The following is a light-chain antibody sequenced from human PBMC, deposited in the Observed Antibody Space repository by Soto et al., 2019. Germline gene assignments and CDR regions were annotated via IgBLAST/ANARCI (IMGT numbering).Light chain of an antibody. J-gene: IGLJ2*01. CDR1: SSDVGGHNY. V-gene: IGLV2-14*03. CDR2: NVD. Sequence: QSALTQVASVSASPGQSITISCTGTSSDVGGHNYVSWYQQHPGKAPKLMIYNVDYRPSGVSNRFSGSKSGNTASLTISGLQAEDEANYYCSSHADSSTVVFGGGTKLTVL. CDR3: SSHADSSTVV.